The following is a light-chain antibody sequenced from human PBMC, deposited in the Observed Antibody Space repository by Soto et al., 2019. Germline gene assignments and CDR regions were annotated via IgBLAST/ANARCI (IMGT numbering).Light chain of an antibody. CDR2: GAS. V-gene: IGKV3-20*01. J-gene: IGKJ5*01. Sequence: EIVLTQSPGTLSLSPGGRATLSCRASQSVSSSYLAWYQRKPGQAPRLLIYGASSRATGIPDRFSGSGSGTDFTLTISRLEPEDFAVYYCQQYGSSLSITFGQGTRLE. CDR3: QQYGSSLSIT. CDR1: QSVSSSY.